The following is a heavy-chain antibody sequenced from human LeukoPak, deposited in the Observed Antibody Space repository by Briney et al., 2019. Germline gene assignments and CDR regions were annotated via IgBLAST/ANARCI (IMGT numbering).Heavy chain of an antibody. Sequence: GGSLRFSCASCVFTFSSCAMRWVRHPPGKGLEWVSDISGSGGSTYYADSVKGRFTISRDNSKNTLYLQMNSLRAEDTAVYSCAKELVPATFDYWGQGTLVTVSS. D-gene: IGHD2-2*01. CDR1: VFTFSSCA. J-gene: IGHJ4*02. CDR3: AKELVPATFDY. V-gene: IGHV3-23*01. CDR2: ISGSGGST.